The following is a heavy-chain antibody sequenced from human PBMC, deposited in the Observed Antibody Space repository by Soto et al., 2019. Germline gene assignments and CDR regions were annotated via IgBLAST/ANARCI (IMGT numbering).Heavy chain of an antibody. CDR3: ARVERQYYYDWFPVY. J-gene: IGHJ4*02. V-gene: IGHV1-18*04. CDR1: GYTFTSYA. Sequence: ASVKVSCKASGYTFTSYAISWVRQAPGQGLEWMGWISAYDGNTNYAQKFQGRVTMTTDTSTSTAYMELRCLRSDDTAVYYCARVERQYYYDWFPVYWGQGTLVTVSS. D-gene: IGHD3-22*01. CDR2: ISAYDGNT.